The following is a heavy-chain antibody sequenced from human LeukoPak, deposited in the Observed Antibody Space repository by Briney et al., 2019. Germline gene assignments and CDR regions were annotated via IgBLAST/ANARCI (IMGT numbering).Heavy chain of an antibody. J-gene: IGHJ5*02. CDR1: GFTFSSYA. D-gene: IGHD6-13*01. Sequence: PGGSLRLSCAASGFTFSSYAMSWVRQAPGKGLEWVSAISGSGGSTYYADSVKGRFTISRDNSKNTLYLQMNSLRAEDTAVYYCALTPEGLPAAGQFDPWGQGTLVTVSS. V-gene: IGHV3-23*01. CDR2: ISGSGGST. CDR3: ALTPEGLPAAGQFDP.